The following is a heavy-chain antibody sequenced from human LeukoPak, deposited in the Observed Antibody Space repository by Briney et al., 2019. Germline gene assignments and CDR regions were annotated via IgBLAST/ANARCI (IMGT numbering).Heavy chain of an antibody. CDR3: TAYIRGHY. CDR2: IGTKAKNYAT. D-gene: IGHD2-2*02. Sequence: GGSLKLSCAASGFSFSGSDVHWVRQAPGKGLEWVGRIGTKAKNYATEYVASVKGRFTISRDDSENTTYLQMNSLKTDDSAFYYCTAYIRGHYWAQGTLLPVST. J-gene: IGHJ4*02. V-gene: IGHV3-73*01. CDR1: GFSFSGSD.